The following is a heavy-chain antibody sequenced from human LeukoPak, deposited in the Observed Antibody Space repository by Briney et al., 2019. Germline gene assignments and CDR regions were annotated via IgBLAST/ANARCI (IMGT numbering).Heavy chain of an antibody. D-gene: IGHD6-19*01. V-gene: IGHV3-23*01. CDR1: VFTFSDYA. J-gene: IGHJ4*02. CDR2: ISGSGGGT. Sequence: PGGSLRLSCAASVFTFSDYAMSWVRQAPGRGLEWVSSISGSGGGTYYADSVKGRFTISRDNSKNTLYLQMNSLRAEDTAVYYCAKDRQWLVHGYWGQGTLVTVSS. CDR3: AKDRQWLVHGY.